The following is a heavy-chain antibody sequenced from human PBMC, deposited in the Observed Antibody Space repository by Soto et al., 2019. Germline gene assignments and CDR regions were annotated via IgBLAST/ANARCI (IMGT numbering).Heavy chain of an antibody. CDR2: FRSGGDDDTT. Sequence: EVQLLESGGGLVQRGGSLRLSCAASGFTFSSYAMSWVRQAPGKGLEWVSGFRSGGDDDTTYYADSVRGRFTISRDNSKNTLFLQMNSLRAEDTAIYYCAKKVNSGSGSQFFDYWGQGTLVTVSS. CDR3: AKKVNSGSGSQFFDY. D-gene: IGHD3-10*01. J-gene: IGHJ4*02. CDR1: GFTFSSYA. V-gene: IGHV3-23*01.